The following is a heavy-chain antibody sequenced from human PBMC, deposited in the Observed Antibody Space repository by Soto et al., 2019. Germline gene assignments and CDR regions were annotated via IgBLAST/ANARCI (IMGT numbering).Heavy chain of an antibody. CDR1: GFTFSSYA. Sequence: EVQLLESGGGLVQPGGSLRLSCAASGFTFSSYAMSWVRQAPGKGLEWVSAISGSGGSTYYADSVKGRFTISRDNSKNTLYLQMNSLRAEDTAVYYCAKARAPRVVVTATIDYWGQGTLVTVSS. CDR2: ISGSGGST. D-gene: IGHD2-21*02. J-gene: IGHJ4*02. CDR3: AKARAPRVVVTATIDY. V-gene: IGHV3-23*01.